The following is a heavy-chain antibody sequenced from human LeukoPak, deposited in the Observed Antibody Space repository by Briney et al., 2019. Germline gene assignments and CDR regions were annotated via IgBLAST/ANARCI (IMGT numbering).Heavy chain of an antibody. CDR3: ARSPTAMATLGFPYYFDY. J-gene: IGHJ4*02. Sequence: ASVKVSCKASGYTFTSYAMHWVRQAPGQRLEWMGWINAGKGNTKYSQKFQGRVTITRDTSASTAYMELSSLRSEDTAVYYCARSPTAMATLGFPYYFDYWGQGTLVTVSS. CDR1: GYTFTSYA. V-gene: IGHV1-3*01. CDR2: INAGKGNT. D-gene: IGHD5-18*01.